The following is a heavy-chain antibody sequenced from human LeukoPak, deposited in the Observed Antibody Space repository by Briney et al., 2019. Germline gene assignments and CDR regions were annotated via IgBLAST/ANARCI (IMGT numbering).Heavy chain of an antibody. V-gene: IGHV6-1*01. D-gene: IGHD6-13*01. J-gene: IGHJ4*02. CDR3: ARDFLAAADY. CDR1: GDTISSNSAA. CDR2: TYYRSNSYK. Sequence: SQTLSLTCAVSGDTISSNSAAWHWIRQSPARGLEWLARTYYRSNSYKDYAVAVKSRITINPDTSKNRFSLQLNSVSPEDTAVYYCARDFLAAADYWGQGTLVTVSS.